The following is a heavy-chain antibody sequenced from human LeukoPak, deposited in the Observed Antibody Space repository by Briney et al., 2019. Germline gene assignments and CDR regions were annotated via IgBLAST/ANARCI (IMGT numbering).Heavy chain of an antibody. V-gene: IGHV3-11*05. CDR2: IRGTTMYA. D-gene: IGHD5-24*01. CDR1: GFAFSVYA. J-gene: IGHJ4*02. Sequence: GGSLRLSCATSGFAFSVYAMSWLRQPPGKGLEWVSYIRGTTMYANYADSVKGRFAISRDNAKNSLYLQMNSLRAEDTAIYYCATVTARDGYRIDHWGQGTLVTVSS. CDR3: ATVTARDGYRIDH.